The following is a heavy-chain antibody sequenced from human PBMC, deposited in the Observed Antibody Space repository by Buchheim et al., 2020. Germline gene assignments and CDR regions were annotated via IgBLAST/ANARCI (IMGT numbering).Heavy chain of an antibody. CDR3: ARGRGYFYSNEDNWPDP. CDR2: IKEDGSEK. Sequence: EVQVVESGGGLVQPGGSLRLSCAASGFTFSTYWISWVRQAPGKGPEWVANIKEDGSEKYYVDSVKARFSISRDNAKNSVYLQMNSLRAEDTAMYYCARGRGYFYSNEDNWPDPWGQGTL. CDR1: GFTFSTYW. V-gene: IGHV3-7*01. D-gene: IGHD1-1*01. J-gene: IGHJ5*02.